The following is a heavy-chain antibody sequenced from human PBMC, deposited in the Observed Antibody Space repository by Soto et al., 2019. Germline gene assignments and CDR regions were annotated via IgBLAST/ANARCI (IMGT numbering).Heavy chain of an antibody. D-gene: IGHD1-26*01. Sequence: GGSLRLSCAASGFTFSDYYMSWIRQAPGKGLEWVSSISNSGSTIYYADSVKGRFTISRDNAKNSLYLQMDSLRAEDTAVYYCARATTTIYSAAYWGRGTLVTVSS. CDR1: GFTFSDYY. CDR3: ARATTTIYSAAY. J-gene: IGHJ4*02. CDR2: ISNSGSTI. V-gene: IGHV3-11*01.